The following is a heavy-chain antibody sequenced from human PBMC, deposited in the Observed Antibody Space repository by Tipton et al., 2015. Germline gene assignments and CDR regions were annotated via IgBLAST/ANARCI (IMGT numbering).Heavy chain of an antibody. CDR3: ARLQSPTWYYYVMDV. V-gene: IGHV4-59*04. J-gene: IGHJ6*02. CDR2: IYYSGST. Sequence: TLSLTCTVSGGSISSYYWSWIRQPPGKGLEWIGSIYYSGSTYYNPSLKSRVTMSVATSKNQFSLKLISVTAADTAVYYCARLQSPTWYYYVMDVWGQGTTVTVSS. D-gene: IGHD4-11*01. CDR1: GGSISSYY.